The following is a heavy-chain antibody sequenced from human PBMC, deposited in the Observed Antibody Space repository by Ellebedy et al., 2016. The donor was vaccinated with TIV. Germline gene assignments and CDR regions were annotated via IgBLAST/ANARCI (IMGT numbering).Heavy chain of an antibody. CDR1: GGSISSSSYF. V-gene: IGHV4-39*01. CDR3: ARPLRSTVTTSIYFDY. CDR2: IYYSGST. Sequence: ESLKISXTVSGGSISSSSYFWGWIRQPPGKGLEWIGIIYYSGSTYYNPSLNSRVTISVDTSKNQFSLNLSSVTAADTAVYYCARPLRSTVTTSIYFDYWGQGTLVTVSS. J-gene: IGHJ4*02. D-gene: IGHD4-17*01.